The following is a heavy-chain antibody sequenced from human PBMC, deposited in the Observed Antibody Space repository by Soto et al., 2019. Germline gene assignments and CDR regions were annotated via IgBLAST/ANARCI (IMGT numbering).Heavy chain of an antibody. Sequence: GASVKVSCKVSGYTITELSMHWVRQAPGKGLEWMGGFDPEDGETIYAQKFQGRVTMTEDTSTDTAYMELSSLRSEDTAVYYCATDQSIAARQTLRGALDYWGQGTLVTVS. J-gene: IGHJ4*02. D-gene: IGHD6-6*01. V-gene: IGHV1-24*01. CDR3: ATDQSIAARQTLRGALDY. CDR1: GYTITELS. CDR2: FDPEDGET.